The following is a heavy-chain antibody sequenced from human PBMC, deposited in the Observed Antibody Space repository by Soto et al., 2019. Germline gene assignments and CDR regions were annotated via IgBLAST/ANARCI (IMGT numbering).Heavy chain of an antibody. V-gene: IGHV3-30-3*01. CDR1: GFTFSSYA. D-gene: IGHD2-2*02. Sequence: QVQLVESGGGVVQPGRSLRLSCAASGFTFSSYAMHWVRQAPGKGLEWVAVISYDGSNKYYADSVKGRFTISRDNSKNTLYLQMNSLRAEDTAVYCCARDKEPYCISTSCYIPFDPWGQGTLVTVSS. CDR3: ARDKEPYCISTSCYIPFDP. J-gene: IGHJ5*02. CDR2: ISYDGSNK.